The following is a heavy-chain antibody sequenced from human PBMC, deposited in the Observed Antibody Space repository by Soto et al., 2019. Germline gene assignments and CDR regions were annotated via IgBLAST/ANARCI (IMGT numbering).Heavy chain of an antibody. V-gene: IGHV1-18*01. D-gene: IGHD3-10*01. J-gene: IGHJ4*02. CDR2: ISAYNGIT. Sequence: QVQLVQSGAEVKKPGASVKVSCKASGYTFTSYGISWVRQAPGQGLEWMGWISAYNGITNYAQKLQGRVTMTTDTSTSTAYMELRSLRSDDTAVYYCARVSVRGVIWAPQDLDYWGQGTLVTVSS. CDR1: GYTFTSYG. CDR3: ARVSVRGVIWAPQDLDY.